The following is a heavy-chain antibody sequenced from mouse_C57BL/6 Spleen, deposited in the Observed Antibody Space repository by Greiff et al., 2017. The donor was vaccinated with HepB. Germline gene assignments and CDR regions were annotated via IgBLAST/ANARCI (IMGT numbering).Heavy chain of an antibody. CDR2: ISYDGSN. Sequence: EVQLQESGPGLVKPSQSLSLTCSVTGYSITSGYYWNWIRQFPGNKLEWMGYISYDGSNNYNPSLKNRISITRDTSKNQFFLKLNSVTTEDTATYYCARERGDYDGDYAMDYWGQGTSVTVSS. D-gene: IGHD2-4*01. J-gene: IGHJ4*01. CDR1: GYSITSGYY. V-gene: IGHV3-6*01. CDR3: ARERGDYDGDYAMDY.